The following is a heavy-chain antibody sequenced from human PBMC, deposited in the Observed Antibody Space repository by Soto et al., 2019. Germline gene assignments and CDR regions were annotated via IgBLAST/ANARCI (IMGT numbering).Heavy chain of an antibody. CDR2: ISYDGSNK. V-gene: IGHV3-30*18. CDR1: GFTFSSYC. J-gene: IGHJ6*02. Sequence: PWGTLRLSCAASGFTFSSYCMHGCSQAPRRGGVWVAGISYDGSNKYYADSVKGRFTISRDNSKNTLYLQMNSLRAEDTAVYYCAKDLAYSSPLGYYYYGMDVWGQGTTVTVSS. CDR3: AKDLAYSSPLGYYYYGMDV. D-gene: IGHD6-6*01.